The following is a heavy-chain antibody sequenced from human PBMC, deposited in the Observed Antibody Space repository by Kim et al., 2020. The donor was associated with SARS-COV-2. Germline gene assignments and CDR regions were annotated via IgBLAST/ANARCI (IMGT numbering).Heavy chain of an antibody. CDR3: ARDGQVGFGEFALYYYGMDV. D-gene: IGHD3-10*01. J-gene: IGHJ6*02. CDR2: IWYDGSNK. CDR1: GFTFSSYG. V-gene: IGHV3-33*01. Sequence: GGSLRLSCAASGFTFSSYGMHWVRQAPGKGLEWVAVIWYDGSNKYYADSVKGRFTISRDNSKNTLYLQMNSLRAEDTAGYYCARDGQVGFGEFALYYYGMDVWGQGTTVTVSS.